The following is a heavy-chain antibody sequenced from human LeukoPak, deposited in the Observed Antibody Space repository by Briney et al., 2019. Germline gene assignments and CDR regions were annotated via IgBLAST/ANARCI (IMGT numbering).Heavy chain of an antibody. J-gene: IGHJ2*01. D-gene: IGHD4-17*01. CDR2: IYYCGAT. V-gene: IGHV4-59*01. CDR1: GGSISNYY. CDR3: AREGTVTHWFYDL. Sequence: SETLSLTCTVSGGSISNYYWSWIRQPPGKGLEWIGYIYYCGATNYNPSLKSRVTISVDTSKNQFSLKLSSVTAADTAVYYCAREGTVTHWFYDLWGRGTLVTVSS.